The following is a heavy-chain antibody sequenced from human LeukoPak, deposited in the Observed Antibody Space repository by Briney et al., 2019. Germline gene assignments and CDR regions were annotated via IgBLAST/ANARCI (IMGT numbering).Heavy chain of an antibody. D-gene: IGHD1-26*01. J-gene: IGHJ4*02. CDR1: GGSISSSSYY. Sequence: SETLSLTCTVSGGSISSSSYYWGWIRQPPGKGLEWIESIYYSGSTYYNPSLKSRVTISVDTSKNQFSLKLSSVTAADTAVYYCARLRGRELHLWGQGTLVTVSS. CDR3: ARLRGRELHL. CDR2: IYYSGST. V-gene: IGHV4-39*01.